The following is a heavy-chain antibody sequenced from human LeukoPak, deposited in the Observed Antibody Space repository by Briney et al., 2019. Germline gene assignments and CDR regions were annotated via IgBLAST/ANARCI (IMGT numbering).Heavy chain of an antibody. Sequence: SETLSLTCTLSGGSISRYYWSWIRQPAGKGLECIGRIYTSGSTNYTPSLQSRVPISVDKSKNQFSLKLSSVTAAGTAVYYCAREVRGNPTHFDYWGQGTLVTVSS. D-gene: IGHD4-23*01. CDR1: GGSISRYY. V-gene: IGHV4-4*07. J-gene: IGHJ4*02. CDR3: AREVRGNPTHFDY. CDR2: IYTSGST.